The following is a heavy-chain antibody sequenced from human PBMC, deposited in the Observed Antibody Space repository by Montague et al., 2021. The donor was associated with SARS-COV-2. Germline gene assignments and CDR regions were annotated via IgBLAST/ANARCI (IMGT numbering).Heavy chain of an antibody. V-gene: IGHV4-59*08. J-gene: IGHJ4*02. CDR1: GGSISSFY. CDR3: ARACSATLPAVF. D-gene: IGHD2-15*01. CDR2: VTDSGSA. Sequence: SETLSLTCTVSGGSISSFYWSWFRQPPGKGLEWIGDVTDSGSANYNPSLTSRVTISVDTSKNQFSLKVNSVTAADTAVYYCARACSATLPAVFWGQGTLVTVSS.